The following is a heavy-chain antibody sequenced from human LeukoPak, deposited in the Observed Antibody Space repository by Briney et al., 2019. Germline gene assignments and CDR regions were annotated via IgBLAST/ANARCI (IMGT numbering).Heavy chain of an antibody. CDR2: ISWNSGSI. J-gene: IGHJ4*02. CDR3: ARVAMIVAKPYDN. D-gene: IGHD3-22*01. Sequence: GGSLRLSCAASGFTFDDYAMHWVRQAPGKGLEWVSGISWNSGSIGYADSVKGRFTISRDNAKNSLYLQMNSLRAEDTAVYYCARVAMIVAKPYDNWGQGTLVTVSS. CDR1: GFTFDDYA. V-gene: IGHV3-9*01.